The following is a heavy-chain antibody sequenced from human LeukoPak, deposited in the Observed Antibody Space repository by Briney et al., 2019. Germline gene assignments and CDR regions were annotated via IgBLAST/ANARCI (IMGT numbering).Heavy chain of an antibody. CDR1: GSTVSSNY. D-gene: IGHD4-17*01. CDR3: ARGGDYGDYSYYFDY. V-gene: IGHV3-66*01. Sequence: GGSLRLSCAASGSTVSSNYMSWVRQAPGKGLEWVSVIYSGGSTYYADSVKGRFTISRDNSKNTLYLQMNSLRAEDTAVYYCARGGDYGDYSYYFDYWGQGTLVTVSS. CDR2: IYSGGST. J-gene: IGHJ4*02.